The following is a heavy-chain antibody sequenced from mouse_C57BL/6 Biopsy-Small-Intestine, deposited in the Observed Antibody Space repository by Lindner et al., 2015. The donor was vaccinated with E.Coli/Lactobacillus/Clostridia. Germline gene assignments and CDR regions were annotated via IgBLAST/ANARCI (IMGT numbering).Heavy chain of an antibody. CDR3: ARPHYYAMDY. CDR2: ISGGGSTI. V-gene: IGHV5-17*01. Sequence: VQLQESGGGLVKPGGSLKLSCAASGFTFSDSGMHWIRQAPEKGLEWVAFISGGGSTIYYADTVKGRFTISRDNAKNTLFLQMTSLRSEDTAMYYCARPHYYAMDYWGQGTSVTVSS. CDR1: GFTFSDSG. J-gene: IGHJ4*01.